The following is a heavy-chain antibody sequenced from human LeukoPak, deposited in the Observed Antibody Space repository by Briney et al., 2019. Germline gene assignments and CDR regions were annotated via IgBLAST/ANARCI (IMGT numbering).Heavy chain of an antibody. CDR1: GFTFSGSA. CDR3: AKDHNYASGSSYLVGPNYYYMDV. V-gene: IGHV3-73*01. CDR2: IRSKANSYAT. Sequence: SGGSLRLSCAASGFTFSGSAMHWVRQASGKGLEWVGRIRSKANSYATAYAASVKGRFTISRDDSKNTAYLQMNSLRAEDAALYYCAKDHNYASGSSYLVGPNYYYMDVWGKGTTVTISS. J-gene: IGHJ6*03. D-gene: IGHD3-10*01.